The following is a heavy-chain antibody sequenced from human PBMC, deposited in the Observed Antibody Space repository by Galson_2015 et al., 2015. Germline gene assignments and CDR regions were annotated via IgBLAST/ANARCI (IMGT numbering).Heavy chain of an antibody. Sequence: SVKVSCKASGYIFTSNAIHWVRQAPGQRLEWVGWINAGNGNTKYSQKFQGRVTITRDTSASTAYMELSSLRSEDTAVYYCARGVPVVVDYYDYMDVWGKGTTVTVSS. J-gene: IGHJ6*03. CDR1: GYIFTSNA. D-gene: IGHD2-15*01. V-gene: IGHV1-3*01. CDR3: ARGVPVVVDYYDYMDV. CDR2: INAGNGNT.